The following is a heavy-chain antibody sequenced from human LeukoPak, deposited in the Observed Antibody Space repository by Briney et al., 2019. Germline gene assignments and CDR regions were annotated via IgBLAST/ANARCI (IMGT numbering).Heavy chain of an antibody. J-gene: IGHJ5*02. CDR3: ARADNWQSGGA. D-gene: IGHD1-1*01. CDR2: INSDGSYT. Sequence: GGSLRLSCVASGFTFRSYSMNWVRQAPGKGLVWVSRINSDGSYTDYADSAKGRFTISRDNAKDTLYLQMNSLRADDTAVYYCARADNWQSGGAWGQGTLVTVSS. V-gene: IGHV3-74*01. CDR1: GFTFRSYS.